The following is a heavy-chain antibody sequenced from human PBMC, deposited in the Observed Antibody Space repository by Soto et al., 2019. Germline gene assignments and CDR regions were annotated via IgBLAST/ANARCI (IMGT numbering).Heavy chain of an antibody. Sequence: PSETLSLTCTVSGGSISSSSYYWGWIRQPPGKGLEWIGSIYYSGSTYYNPSLKSRVTISVDTSKNQFSLKLSSVTAADTAVYYCARLYYDILTGRNWFDPWGQGTLVTVSS. D-gene: IGHD3-9*01. J-gene: IGHJ5*02. V-gene: IGHV4-39*01. CDR3: ARLYYDILTGRNWFDP. CDR1: GGSISSSSYY. CDR2: IYYSGST.